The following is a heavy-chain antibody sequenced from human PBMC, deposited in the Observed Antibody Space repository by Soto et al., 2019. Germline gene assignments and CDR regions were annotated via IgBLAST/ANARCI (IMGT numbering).Heavy chain of an antibody. CDR1: GYTFTNND. J-gene: IGHJ5*02. CDR2: MNPGSGDT. Sequence: ATVKVSCKASGYTFTNNDVSWVRQATGQGLEWMGWMNPGSGDTGYAQKFQGRVTMTRDISIATAYMELNSLTSEDTAIYYCARMESFGSLNWFDPWGQGTLVTVSS. CDR3: ARMESFGSLNWFDP. D-gene: IGHD5-18*01. V-gene: IGHV1-8*02.